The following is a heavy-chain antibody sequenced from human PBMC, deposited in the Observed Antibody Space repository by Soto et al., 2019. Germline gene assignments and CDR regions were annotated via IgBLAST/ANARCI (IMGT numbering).Heavy chain of an antibody. CDR3: AKDSLTYYYDSSGYYYGPTYFDY. CDR1: GFTFSSYG. J-gene: IGHJ4*02. Sequence: GGSLRLSCAASGFTFSSYGMHWVRQAPGKGLEWVAVISYDGSNKYYADSVKGRFTISRDNSKNTLYLQMNSLRAEDTAVYYCAKDSLTYYYDSSGYYYGPTYFDYWGQGTLVTVSS. V-gene: IGHV3-30*18. CDR2: ISYDGSNK. D-gene: IGHD3-22*01.